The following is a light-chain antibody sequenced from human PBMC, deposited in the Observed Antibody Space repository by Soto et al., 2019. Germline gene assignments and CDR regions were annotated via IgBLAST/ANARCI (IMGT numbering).Light chain of an antibody. J-gene: IGKJ1*01. CDR3: QQRNNWPRT. CDR1: QSVSSY. Sequence: EIVLTHSPATLSLSPGERATLSCRASQSVSSYLAWYQQKPGQAPRLLIYDASNRATGIPARFSGSGSGTDFTLTISSLEPEDFAVYHCQQRNNWPRTFGQGTKVDIK. CDR2: DAS. V-gene: IGKV3-11*01.